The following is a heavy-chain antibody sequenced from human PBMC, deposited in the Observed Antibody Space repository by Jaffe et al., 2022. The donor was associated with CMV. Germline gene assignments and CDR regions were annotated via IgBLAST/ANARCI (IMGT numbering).Heavy chain of an antibody. CDR2: MNPNSGNT. CDR3: ARGLPIIYSSGWYYYYYGMDV. CDR1: GYTFTSYD. D-gene: IGHD6-19*01. J-gene: IGHJ6*02. Sequence: QVQLVQSGAEVKKPGASVKVSCKASGYTFTSYDINWVRQATGQGLEWMGWMNPNSGNTGYAQKFQGRVTMTRNTSISTAYMELSSLRSEDTAVYYCARGLPIIYSSGWYYYYYGMDVWGQGTTVTVSS. V-gene: IGHV1-8*01.